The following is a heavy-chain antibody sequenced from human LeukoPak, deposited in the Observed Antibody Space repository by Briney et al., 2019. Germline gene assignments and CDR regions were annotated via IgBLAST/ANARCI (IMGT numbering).Heavy chain of an antibody. CDR3: AKGRDSSGYHYFGS. V-gene: IGHV3-23*01. J-gene: IGHJ4*02. D-gene: IGHD3-22*01. CDR2: ISGSGGST. Sequence: GGSLRLSCAASGFTFSNYGMNWVRQAPGKGLEWVSDISGSGGSTYYADSVKGRFTISRDNSKNTLYMQMNSLRVEDTAVCFCAKGRDSSGYHYFGSRGQGTLVTVSS. CDR1: GFTFSNYG.